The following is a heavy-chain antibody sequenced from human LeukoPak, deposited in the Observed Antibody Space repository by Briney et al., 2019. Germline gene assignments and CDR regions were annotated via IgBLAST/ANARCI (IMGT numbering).Heavy chain of an antibody. CDR3: ARDPAIAAAGKGYFQH. CDR1: GYTFASYG. J-gene: IGHJ1*01. CDR2: ISAYNGNT. D-gene: IGHD6-25*01. V-gene: IGHV1-18*01. Sequence: ASVKVSCKASGYTFASYGISWVRQAPGQGLEWMGWISAYNGNTDYAQKLQGRVTMTTDTSTSTTYMDLRSLRSDDTAVYYCARDPAIAAAGKGYFQHWGQGTLVTVSS.